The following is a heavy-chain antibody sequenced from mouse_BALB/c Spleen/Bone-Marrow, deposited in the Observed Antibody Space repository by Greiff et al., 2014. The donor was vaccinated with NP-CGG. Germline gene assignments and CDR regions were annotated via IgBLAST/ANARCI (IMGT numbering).Heavy chain of an antibody. CDR2: ISSGSSTI. CDR3: ARDDYDYAMDY. D-gene: IGHD2-4*01. J-gene: IGHJ4*01. CDR1: GFTFRSFG. V-gene: IGHV5-17*02. Sequence: EVKLMQSGGGLVQPGGSRKLSCAASGFTFRSFGMHWVRQAPEKGLEWVAYISSGSSTIYYAATVKGRSTISTDNPKNTLFLQMTSLRSEDTAMYYCARDDYDYAMDYWGQGASVTVSS.